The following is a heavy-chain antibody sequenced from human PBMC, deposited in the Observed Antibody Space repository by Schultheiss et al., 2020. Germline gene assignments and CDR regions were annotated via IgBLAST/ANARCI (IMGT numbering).Heavy chain of an antibody. CDR2: ISGSGGST. J-gene: IGHJ6*03. D-gene: IGHD3-3*01. Sequence: GESLKISCAASGFTFSSYAMSWVRQAPGKGLEWVSAISGSGGSTYYADSVKGRFTISRDNAKNSLYLQMNSLRAEDTAVYYCARDEYYDFWSGYYYYYYYMDVWGKGTTVTVSS. CDR1: GFTFSSYA. CDR3: ARDEYYDFWSGYYYYYYYMDV. V-gene: IGHV3-23*01.